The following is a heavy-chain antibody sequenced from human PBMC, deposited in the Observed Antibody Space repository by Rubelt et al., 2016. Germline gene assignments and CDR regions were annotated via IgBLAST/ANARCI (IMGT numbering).Heavy chain of an antibody. J-gene: IGHJ6*02. Sequence: MRRQQWGAGLFRPSQTLSLTCGVYGGSFSNYYWTWIRQPPGKGLEWIGDINKSGNTDYNPSLTRRVTISVDTSKNQFSLKLSSVTAAATAVYYCARGPVTTPDYYYGMDVWGQGTTVTVSS. D-gene: IGHD4-11*01. V-gene: IGHV4-34*01. CDR1: GGSFSNYY. CDR3: ARGPVTTPDYYYGMDV. CDR2: INKSGNT.